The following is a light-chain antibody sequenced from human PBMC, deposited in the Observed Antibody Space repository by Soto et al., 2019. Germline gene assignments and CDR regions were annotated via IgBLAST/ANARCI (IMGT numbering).Light chain of an antibody. CDR3: CSYAGSSTYV. Sequence: QSALTQPASVSGSPGQSITISCTGTSSDVGSSNVVSWYQQHPGKAPKLMIYEGSKRPSGVSNRFSGSKSGNTASLTISGLQAEDEADYYCCSYAGSSTYVFGTGTKLTVL. J-gene: IGLJ1*01. CDR2: EGS. V-gene: IGLV2-23*01. CDR1: SSDVGSSNV.